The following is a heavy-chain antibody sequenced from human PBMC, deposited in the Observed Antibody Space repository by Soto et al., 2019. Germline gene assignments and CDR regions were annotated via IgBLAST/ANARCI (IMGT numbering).Heavy chain of an antibody. Sequence: QVQLVQSGTEVKKPGASVKVSCKASGYTFTTYGFNWVRQAPGQGLEWMGWISGYNGNTNYPMKCQGRVTLTTDTSRSTGYMELRGLTSDDTAVYYCARGAHGSGYAVYWGQGTLVTVSS. D-gene: IGHD3-3*01. J-gene: IGHJ4*02. CDR1: GYTFTTYG. CDR2: ISGYNGNT. V-gene: IGHV1-18*01. CDR3: ARGAHGSGYAVY.